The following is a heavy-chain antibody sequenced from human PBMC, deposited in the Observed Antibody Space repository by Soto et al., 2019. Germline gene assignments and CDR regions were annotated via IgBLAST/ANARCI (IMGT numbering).Heavy chain of an antibody. J-gene: IGHJ4*02. Sequence: LRLSCAASGFTFGDYAMQWVRQAPGKGLEWVSAISWNSGSIDYADSVKGRFTISRDNAKNSLYLQMNSLRAEDTALYYCAKSHTTSGWYVTTDYWGQGTRVTVSS. CDR2: ISWNSGSI. CDR3: AKSHTTSGWYVTTDY. D-gene: IGHD6-19*01. CDR1: GFTFGDYA. V-gene: IGHV3-9*01.